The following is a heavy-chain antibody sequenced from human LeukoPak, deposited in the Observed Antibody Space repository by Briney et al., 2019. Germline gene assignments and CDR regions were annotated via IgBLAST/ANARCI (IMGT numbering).Heavy chain of an antibody. D-gene: IGHD2-2*01. J-gene: IGHJ4*02. CDR2: TSGSGGST. V-gene: IGHV3-23*01. Sequence: GGSLRLSCAASGFTFSSYAMSWVRQAPGKGLEWVSATSGSGGSTYYADSVKGRFTISRDNSKNTLYLQMNSLRAEDTAVYYCAKADCSSTSCQVDYWGQGTLVTVSS. CDR3: AKADCSSTSCQVDY. CDR1: GFTFSSYA.